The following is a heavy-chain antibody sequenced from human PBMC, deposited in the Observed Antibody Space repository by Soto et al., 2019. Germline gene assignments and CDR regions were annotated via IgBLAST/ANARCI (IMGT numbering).Heavy chain of an antibody. V-gene: IGHV4-34*01. J-gene: IGHJ6*02. CDR3: ARGQSSPHGMDV. CDR2: IYYSGRT. Sequence: SETLSLTCAVYGGSFSGYYWTWIRQPPGKGLEWIGNIYYSGRTYYNPSLTSRVIISVDTSKNQFSLKLTSATAADTAVYYCARGQSSPHGMDVWGQGTTVTVSS. CDR1: GGSFSGYY. D-gene: IGHD6-13*01.